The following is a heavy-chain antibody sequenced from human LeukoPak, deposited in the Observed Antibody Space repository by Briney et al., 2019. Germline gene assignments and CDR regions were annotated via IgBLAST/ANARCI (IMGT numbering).Heavy chain of an antibody. D-gene: IGHD2-2*01. CDR1: GYTFTSYG. V-gene: IGHV1-18*01. CDR2: ISAYNGNT. CDR3: ARGECSSTSCYRPYYYYGMDV. Sequence: GASVKVSCKASGYTFTSYGISWVRQAPGQGPEWMGWISAYNGNTNYAQKLQGRVTMTTDTSTSTAYMELRSLRSDDTAVYYCARGECSSTSCYRPYYYYGMDVWGQGTTVTVSS. J-gene: IGHJ6*02.